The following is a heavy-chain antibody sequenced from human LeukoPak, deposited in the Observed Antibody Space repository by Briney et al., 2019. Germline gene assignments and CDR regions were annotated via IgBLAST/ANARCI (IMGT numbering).Heavy chain of an antibody. V-gene: IGHV3-74*01. D-gene: IGHD5-24*01. Sequence: GGSLRLSCPVSEITFSKYWIHWVRQAPGKGLLWVSRISSGWTTTTYADFVKGRFTISRDDAKNTVYLQMNSLRAEDTAIYYCTRVGYIDEGIDYWGQGTLVTVSS. CDR2: ISSGWTTT. CDR3: TRVGYIDEGIDY. J-gene: IGHJ4*02. CDR1: EITFSKYW.